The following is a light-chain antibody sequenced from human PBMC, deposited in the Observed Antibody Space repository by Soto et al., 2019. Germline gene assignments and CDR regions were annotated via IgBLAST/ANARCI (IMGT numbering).Light chain of an antibody. CDR3: LQHNTYPFI. V-gene: IGKV1-17*01. Sequence: DIQMTQSPSSLSASVGDRVTITCRASQGIGNGLGWYQQKPGKAPKRLIYAASSLQSGVPSRFSGSGSGTEFTLTINSLQPEDFATYYCLQHNTYPFIFGPGTKVDIK. J-gene: IGKJ3*01. CDR1: QGIGNG. CDR2: AAS.